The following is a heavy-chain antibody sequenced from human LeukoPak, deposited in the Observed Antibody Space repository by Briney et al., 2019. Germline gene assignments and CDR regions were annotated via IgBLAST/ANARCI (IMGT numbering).Heavy chain of an antibody. V-gene: IGHV3-23*01. CDR1: GFTFSIYA. CDR3: AKHGYNSGVYDAFDI. Sequence: GGSLRLSCAASGFTFSIYAMSWVRQAPGKGLEWVSVIRDSGDNRYYADAVKGRFTISRDNSKKTLHLQMNSLRAEDTAVYYCAKHGYNSGVYDAFDIWGQGTRVTVSS. D-gene: IGHD6-19*01. CDR2: IRDSGDNR. J-gene: IGHJ3*02.